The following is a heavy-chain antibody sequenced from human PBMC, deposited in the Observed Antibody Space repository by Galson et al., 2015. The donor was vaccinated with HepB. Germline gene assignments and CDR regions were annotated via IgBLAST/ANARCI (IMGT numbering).Heavy chain of an antibody. J-gene: IGHJ4*02. CDR2: IWPGDSDT. CDR1: GSSFPDYW. V-gene: IGHV5-51*01. D-gene: IGHD5-12*01. CDR3: ARLDIVATIGGFDY. Sequence: QSGAEVKKPGESLKISCKASGSSFPDYWIGWVRQMPGKGLEWMGIIWPGDSDTRYSPSLQGQVTISADKSISTAYLQWSNLKASDTVMYYCARLDIVATIGGFDYWGQGTLVTVSS.